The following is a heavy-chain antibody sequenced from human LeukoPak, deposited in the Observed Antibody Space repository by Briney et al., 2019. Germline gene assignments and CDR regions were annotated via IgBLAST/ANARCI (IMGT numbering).Heavy chain of an antibody. Sequence: PGGSLRLSCAASGFTFSSYWMSWVRQAPGGGLEWVANIKQDGSEKYYVDSVKGRFTISRDNAKNSLYLQMNSLRAEDTAVYYCARDYDSSGYYAVNDAFDIWGQGTMVTVSS. V-gene: IGHV3-7*01. CDR3: ARDYDSSGYYAVNDAFDI. CDR1: GFTFSSYW. D-gene: IGHD3-22*01. J-gene: IGHJ3*02. CDR2: IKQDGSEK.